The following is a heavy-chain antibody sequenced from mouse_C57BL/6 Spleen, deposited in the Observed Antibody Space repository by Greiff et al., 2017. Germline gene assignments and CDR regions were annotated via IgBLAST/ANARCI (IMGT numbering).Heavy chain of an antibody. D-gene: IGHD1-1*01. CDR1: GYTFTGYW. CDR3: ARKGKYYGPLYWYFDV. CDR2: ILPGSGST. V-gene: IGHV1-9*01. J-gene: IGHJ1*03. Sequence: VQLQQSGAELMKPGASVKLSCKATGYTFTGYWIAWVKQRPGHGLEWIGEILPGSGSTNYNEKFKGKATFTADTSSNTAYMQLSSLTTEDSAIYYCARKGKYYGPLYWYFDVWGTGTTVTVSS.